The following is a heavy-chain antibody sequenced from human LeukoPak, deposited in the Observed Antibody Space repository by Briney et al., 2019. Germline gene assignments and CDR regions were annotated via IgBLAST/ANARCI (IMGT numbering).Heavy chain of an antibody. V-gene: IGHV4-61*01. Sequence: SETLSLTCTVSGGSVSSGTYYWSWIRQPPGEGLEWIGYIYYSGSTNYNPSLKSRVTISVDTSKNQFSLKLSSVTAADTAVYYCAREEYYDFWSGSDYGMDVWGQGTTVTVSS. CDR2: IYYSGST. CDR1: GGSVSSGTYY. J-gene: IGHJ6*02. D-gene: IGHD3-3*01. CDR3: AREEYYDFWSGSDYGMDV.